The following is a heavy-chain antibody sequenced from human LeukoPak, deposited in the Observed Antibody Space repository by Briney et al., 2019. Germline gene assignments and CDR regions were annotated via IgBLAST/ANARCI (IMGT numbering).Heavy chain of an antibody. CDR1: GFMFNDFP. D-gene: IGHD3-10*01. J-gene: IGHJ3*02. CDR2: ISAGGDLT. V-gene: IGHV3-23*01. Sequence: PGGSLRLSCAASGFMFNDFPMTWVRQAPGKGLVWLSAISAGGDLTFHADSLRGRFTISRDNSKSTLYLQMDSLRAEDTAIYYCAKSLFTSAAGSGRASDIWGQGTMVTVSS. CDR3: AKSLFTSAAGSGRASDI.